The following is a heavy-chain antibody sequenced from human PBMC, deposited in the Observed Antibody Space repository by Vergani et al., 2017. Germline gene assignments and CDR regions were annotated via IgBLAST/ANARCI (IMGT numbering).Heavy chain of an antibody. CDR3: AHRLEDYVDHGRSDP. D-gene: IGHD4-17*01. CDR1: GFSLRTSGVG. CDR2: IYWDDDK. V-gene: IGHV2-5*02. Sequence: QVTLKESGPTLVKPPQTLTLPCTFSGFSLRTSGVGVGWIRQPPGKALEWLALIYWDDDKRYSPSLKSRLTITKDTSKNQVVLTMNNMNPVNTATYYCAHRLEDYVDHGRSDPWGQGSLVTVS. J-gene: IGHJ5*02.